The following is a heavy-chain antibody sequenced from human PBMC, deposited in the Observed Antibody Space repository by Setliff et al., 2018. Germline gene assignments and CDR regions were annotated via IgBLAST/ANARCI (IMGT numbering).Heavy chain of an antibody. Sequence: VASVKVSCKASGYTFRNYAFAWVRQAPGQGLEWGGWISVYNGDTNYAQKFQGRVTLTTDTSTSTAYMELRSLTSDDSAFYYCARAPSVELVTIRTNSWFTYWGQGTLVTVSS. CDR1: GYTFRNYA. D-gene: IGHD5-18*01. CDR3: ARAPSVELVTIRTNSWFTY. J-gene: IGHJ4*02. CDR2: ISVYNGDT. V-gene: IGHV1-18*01.